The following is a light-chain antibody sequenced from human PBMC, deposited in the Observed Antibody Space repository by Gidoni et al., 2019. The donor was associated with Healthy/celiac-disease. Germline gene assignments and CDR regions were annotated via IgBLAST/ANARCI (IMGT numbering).Light chain of an antibody. CDR2: AAS. V-gene: IGKV1-39*01. CDR3: QQSYSTPV. CDR1: QSISSY. J-gene: IGKJ3*01. Sequence: DIQMTQSPSSLSASVGDRVTITCRASQSISSYLNWYQQKPGKAPKLLIYAASSVQSGVPSRFSGSGSGTDFTLTISSLQPEDFATYYWQQSYSTPVFGPGTKVDIK.